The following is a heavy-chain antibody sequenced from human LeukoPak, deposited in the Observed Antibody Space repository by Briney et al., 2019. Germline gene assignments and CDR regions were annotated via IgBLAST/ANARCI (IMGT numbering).Heavy chain of an antibody. CDR1: GFTFTNAS. V-gene: IGHV3-15*01. J-gene: IGHJ3*01. CDR2: IKNKYSGGTP. Sequence: PGGSLRLSCAASGFTFTNASMYWFRQTPGKGLEWVGRIKNKYSGGTPDYAAPVKGRFTISRDDSENMAYLQMNSLKIEDTAVYYCVTDWGTGTSPLLACDLWGQWTMVTVSS. D-gene: IGHD3-16*01. CDR3: VTDWGTGTSPLLACDL.